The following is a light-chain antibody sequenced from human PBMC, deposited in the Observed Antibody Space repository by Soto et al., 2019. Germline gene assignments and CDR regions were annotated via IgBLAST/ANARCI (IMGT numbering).Light chain of an antibody. V-gene: IGLV2-14*01. J-gene: IGLJ3*02. CDR2: DVS. CDR1: SSDVGGYNY. Sequence: QPVLTQPASVSGSPGQSITISCTGTSSDVGGYNYVSWYQQHPGKAPKLMIYDVSNRPSGVSNRFSGSKSGNTASLTISGLQAEDEADYYCSSYTSSSTLVFGGGTKPTVL. CDR3: SSYTSSSTLV.